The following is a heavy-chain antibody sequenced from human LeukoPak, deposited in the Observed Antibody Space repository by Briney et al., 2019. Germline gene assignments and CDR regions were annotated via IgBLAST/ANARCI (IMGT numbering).Heavy chain of an antibody. D-gene: IGHD3-10*01. Sequence: PSETLSLTCTGSGGSISSYYWTWIRQPPGKGLQWIRYVYYSGSTNYNPSLKSRVTISVDASKNQFSLKLSSVTAADTAVYYCARDRGYYGSGSYYHFDYWGQGTLVTVSS. CDR1: GGSISSYY. J-gene: IGHJ4*02. CDR2: VYYSGST. CDR3: ARDRGYYGSGSYYHFDY. V-gene: IGHV4-59*01.